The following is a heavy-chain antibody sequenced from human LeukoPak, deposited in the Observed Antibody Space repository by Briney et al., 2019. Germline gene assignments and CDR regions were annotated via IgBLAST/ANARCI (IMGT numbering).Heavy chain of an antibody. Sequence: SETLSLTCTVSGGSISSSSYYWGWIRQPPGKGLEWIGSIYYSGSTYYNPSLKSRVTISVDTSKNQFSLKLSSVTAADTAVYYCAQIRLGAPSWFGPWGQGTLVTVSS. CDR3: AQIRLGAPSWFGP. D-gene: IGHD1-26*01. CDR2: IYYSGST. J-gene: IGHJ5*02. CDR1: GGSISSSSYY. V-gene: IGHV4-39*07.